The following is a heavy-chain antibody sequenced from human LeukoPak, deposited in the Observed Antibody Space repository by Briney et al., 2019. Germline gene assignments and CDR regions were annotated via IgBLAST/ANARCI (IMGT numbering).Heavy chain of an antibody. J-gene: IGHJ4*02. Sequence: PGGSLRLSCAASGFTFSSYSMNWVRQAPGKGLEWVSVISGSGNTIYDADSVKGRFTISRDNAKNTLYLQMNGPRVEDTAVYYCVVWGEDRSGHRFDFWGQGTLVTVSS. CDR1: GFTFSSYS. CDR3: VVWGEDRSGHRFDF. D-gene: IGHD3-22*01. CDR2: ISGSGNTI. V-gene: IGHV3-21*06.